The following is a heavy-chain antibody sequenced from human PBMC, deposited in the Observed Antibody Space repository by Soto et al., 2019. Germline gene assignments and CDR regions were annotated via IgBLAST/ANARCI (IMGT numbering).Heavy chain of an antibody. J-gene: IGHJ6*01. V-gene: IGHV3-23*01. D-gene: IGHD4-17*01. CDR2: VSGRGGSK. CDR1: GFTFNHYA. Sequence: VQLLESGGGLVQPGGSLRLACTASGFTFNHYAMTWVRQAPGRGLEWVASVSGRGGSKKYADSVKGRVIISRDNSNSTLYLQLDSLGGEDTAVYYCAKDSTVTTSLYFYYYGFDVWGQGTTVTVSS. CDR3: AKDSTVTTSLYFYYYGFDV.